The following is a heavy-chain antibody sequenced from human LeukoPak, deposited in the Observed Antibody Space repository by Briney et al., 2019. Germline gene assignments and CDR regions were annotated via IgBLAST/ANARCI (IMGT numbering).Heavy chain of an antibody. CDR3: VRRPYGDPPLLYGMDV. CDR1: GYTFTSYG. D-gene: IGHD4-17*01. J-gene: IGHJ6*02. Sequence: ASVKVSCKASGYTFTSYGISWVRQAPGQGLEWMGWISAYNGNTNYAQKLQGRVTMTTDTSTSTAYMELRSLRSDDTAVYYCVRRPYGDPPLLYGMDVWGQGTTVTVSS. V-gene: IGHV1-18*01. CDR2: ISAYNGNT.